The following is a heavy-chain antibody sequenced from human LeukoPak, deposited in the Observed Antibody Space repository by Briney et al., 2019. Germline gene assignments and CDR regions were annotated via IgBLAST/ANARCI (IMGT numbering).Heavy chain of an antibody. CDR2: INHSGST. Sequence: SETLSLTCAVYGGSFSGYYWSWIRQPPGKGLEWIGEINHSGSTNYNPSLKSRVTISVDTSKNQFSLKLSSVTAADTAVYYCARHHTYYDILTGYSRDYWGQGTLVTVSS. CDR3: ARHHTYYDILTGYSRDY. D-gene: IGHD3-9*01. J-gene: IGHJ4*02. CDR1: GGSFSGYY. V-gene: IGHV4-34*01.